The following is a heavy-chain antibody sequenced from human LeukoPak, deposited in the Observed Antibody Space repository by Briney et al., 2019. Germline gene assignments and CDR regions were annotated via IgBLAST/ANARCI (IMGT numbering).Heavy chain of an antibody. D-gene: IGHD3-3*01. Sequence: PGGSLRLSCAASGFTFSSYALHWVRQAPGKGLEWVTVIAYDGNTEYSAESVKGRFTISRDNSKDTLYLQMNSLRAEDTAVYYCARVRNPYYDFWNGFLDVWGQGTTVTVSS. V-gene: IGHV3-30*04. CDR3: ARVRNPYYDFWNGFLDV. CDR1: GFTFSSYA. CDR2: IAYDGNTE. J-gene: IGHJ6*02.